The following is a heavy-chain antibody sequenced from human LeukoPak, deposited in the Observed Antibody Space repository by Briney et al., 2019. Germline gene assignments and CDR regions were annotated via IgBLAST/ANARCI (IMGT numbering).Heavy chain of an antibody. CDR2: IYYSGST. V-gene: IGHV4-59*01. CDR1: GGSIGSYY. J-gene: IGHJ3*02. Sequence: SETLSLTCTVSGGSIGSYYWSWIRQPPGKGLEWIGYIYYSGSTNYNPSLKSRVTISVDTSKNQFSLKLSSVTAADTAVYYCARDGYSYGGDAFDIWGQGTMVTVSS. D-gene: IGHD5-18*01. CDR3: ARDGYSYGGDAFDI.